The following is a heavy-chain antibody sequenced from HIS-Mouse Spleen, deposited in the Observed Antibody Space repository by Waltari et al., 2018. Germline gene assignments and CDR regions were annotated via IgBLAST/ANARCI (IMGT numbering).Heavy chain of an antibody. Sequence: QLQLQESGPGLVKPSETLSLTCPVSGGSIRSSSSYWGWIRPPHGKGLEWIGSSYYSGSTYYNPSLKSRVTISVDTSKNQFSLKLSSVTAADTAVYYCAREIPYSSSWYDWYFDLWGRGTLVTVSS. CDR3: AREIPYSSSWYDWYFDL. D-gene: IGHD6-13*01. CDR2: SYYSGST. J-gene: IGHJ2*01. CDR1: GGSIRSSSSY. V-gene: IGHV4-39*07.